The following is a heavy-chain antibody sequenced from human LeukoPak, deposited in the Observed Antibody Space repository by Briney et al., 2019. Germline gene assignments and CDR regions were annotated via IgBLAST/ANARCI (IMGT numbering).Heavy chain of an antibody. Sequence: GGSLRLSCAASGFTFSSYWMSWVRQAPGKGLEWVANIKQGGSEEVYVDPVKGRFTISRDNAKNSLFLQLNTLRAEDTAVYYCARDPYSSTWSYGMDVWGQGTTVTVSS. J-gene: IGHJ6*02. CDR2: IKQGGSEE. CDR1: GFTFSSYW. CDR3: ARDPYSSTWSYGMDV. V-gene: IGHV3-7*05. D-gene: IGHD6-6*01.